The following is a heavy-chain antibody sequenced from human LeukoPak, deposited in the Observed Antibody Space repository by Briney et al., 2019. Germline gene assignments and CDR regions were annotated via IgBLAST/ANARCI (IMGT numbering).Heavy chain of an antibody. CDR3: ARGAVAAPFDS. D-gene: IGHD6-19*01. CDR2: ISSNSLAT. J-gene: IGHJ4*02. CDR1: GFIFSINE. V-gene: IGHV3-48*03. Sequence: PGGSLRLSCADSGFIFSINEMNWVRQAPGRGREWISYISSNSLATYDAASVRGRFTISRDNAKNTLFLHMSSLRVEDTAIYYCARGAVAAPFDSWGQGTLVTVSS.